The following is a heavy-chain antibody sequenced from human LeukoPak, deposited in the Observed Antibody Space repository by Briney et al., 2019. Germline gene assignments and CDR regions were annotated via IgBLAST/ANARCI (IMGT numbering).Heavy chain of an antibody. D-gene: IGHD2-15*01. J-gene: IGHJ4*02. Sequence: GGSLRLSCAASGFTLSSYSMSWVRQAPGKGLEWVSAISDTGNTYHADSVKGRFTISRDSSKNTLFLQMNSLRPEDAAVYYCAKAPVTTCRGGFCYPFDYWGLGTLVTVSS. V-gene: IGHV3-23*01. CDR3: AKAPVTTCRGGFCYPFDY. CDR1: GFTLSSYS. CDR2: ISDTGNT.